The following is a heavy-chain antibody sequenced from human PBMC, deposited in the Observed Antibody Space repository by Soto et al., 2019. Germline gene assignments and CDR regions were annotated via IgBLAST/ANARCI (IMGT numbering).Heavy chain of an antibody. D-gene: IGHD3-9*01. CDR3: ARALAVKNPGEFDS. Sequence: GASVTVSCKDSGYTFTNYDINWVRQATGHGLEWMGYMNPNSGNAAYAQRSQGRVTMTRSTSTNPAYMELNSLRSDATAKYYSARALAVKNPGEFDSWGQGALVTVSS. V-gene: IGHV1-8*01. J-gene: IGHJ4*02. CDR1: GYTFTNYD. CDR2: MNPNSGNA.